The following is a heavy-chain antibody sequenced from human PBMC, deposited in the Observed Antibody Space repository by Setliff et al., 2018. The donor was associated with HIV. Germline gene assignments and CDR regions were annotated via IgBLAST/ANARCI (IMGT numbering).Heavy chain of an antibody. V-gene: IGHV3-7*03. J-gene: IGHJ5*02. CDR2: ISPDGSER. D-gene: IGHD3-16*01. CDR1: GFTFSQSW. CDR3: AKGVKFLDP. Sequence: GGSLRLSCTASGFTFSQSWMSWLRQAPGKGLEWVANISPDGSERYSVDSVKGRFTTSRDNAKNSLYFQMNSLLAEDTAVYYCAKGVKFLDPWGQGTLVTVSS.